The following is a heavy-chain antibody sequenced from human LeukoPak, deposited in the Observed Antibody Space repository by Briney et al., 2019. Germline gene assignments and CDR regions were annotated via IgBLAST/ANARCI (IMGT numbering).Heavy chain of an antibody. CDR2: IYYSGST. Sequence: SETLSLTCAVSGGSISSYYWSWIRQPPGKGLEWIGYIYYSGSTNYNPSLKSRVTISVDTSKNQFSLKLSSVTAADTAVYYCARGDEYSSSPEYWGQGTLVTVSS. J-gene: IGHJ4*02. CDR1: GGSISSYY. CDR3: ARGDEYSSSPEY. D-gene: IGHD6-6*01. V-gene: IGHV4-59*08.